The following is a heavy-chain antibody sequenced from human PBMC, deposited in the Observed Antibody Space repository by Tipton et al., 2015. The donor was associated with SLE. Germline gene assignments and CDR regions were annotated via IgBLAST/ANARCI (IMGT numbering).Heavy chain of an antibody. D-gene: IGHD6-13*01. J-gene: IGHJ3*02. CDR1: GGSISSGGYY. CDR3: ARSPSLAAAGTTFDI. CDR2: IYTSGST. Sequence: TLSLTCTVSGGSISSGGYYWSWIRQPAGKGLEWIGHIYTSGSTNYNPSLKSRVTISVDTSKNQFSLKLSSVTAADTAVYYCARSPSLAAAGTTFDIWGQGTMVTVSS. V-gene: IGHV4-61*09.